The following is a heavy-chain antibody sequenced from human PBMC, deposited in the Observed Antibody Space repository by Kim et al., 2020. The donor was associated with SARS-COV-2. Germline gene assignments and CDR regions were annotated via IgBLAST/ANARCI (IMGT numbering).Heavy chain of an antibody. J-gene: IGHJ4*02. CDR2: ISNSGVTT. Sequence: GGSLRLSCAASGFTFSDYAMSWVRQAPGKGLEWVAIISNSGVTTYYADSVKGRFTISRDNSKNTMYLQMKSLRDEDTAVYYCVKDHKFWVYHLFHFDCWGQGTVVTVSS. V-gene: IGHV3-23*01. CDR3: VKDHKFWVYHLFHFDC. CDR1: GFTFSDYA. D-gene: IGHD7-27*01.